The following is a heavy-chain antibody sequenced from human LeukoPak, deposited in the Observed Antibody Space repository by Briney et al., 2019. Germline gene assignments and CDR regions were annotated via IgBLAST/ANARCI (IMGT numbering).Heavy chain of an antibody. V-gene: IGHV3-11*04. CDR2: ISTSDRRV. J-gene: IGHJ3*01. D-gene: IGHD4-23*01. CDR1: GFTFSDRY. Sequence: GGSLRLSCIGSGFTFSDRYMAWIRQRPGKGLEWLSYISTSDRRVYLADSVKGRFTVSRDDARKSLSLQMNSLRPDDTAVYYCARDRAVGASDSYDLWGPGTMVIVSS. CDR3: ARDRAVGASDSYDL.